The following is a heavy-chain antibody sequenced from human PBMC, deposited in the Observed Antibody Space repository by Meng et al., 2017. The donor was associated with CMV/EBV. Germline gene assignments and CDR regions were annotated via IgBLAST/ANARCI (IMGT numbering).Heavy chain of an antibody. CDR1: GGTFSSYA. CDR2: VIPIFGTA. D-gene: IGHD4-11*01. Sequence: SVKVSCKASGGTFSSYAISWVRQAPGQGLEWMGGVIPIFGTANYAQKFQGRVTITTDESTSTAYMELSSLRSEDTAVYYCARSGPQYSYSNRPGYYYYYGMDVWGQGTTVTVSS. CDR3: ARSGPQYSYSNRPGYYYYYGMDV. V-gene: IGHV1-69*05. J-gene: IGHJ6*02.